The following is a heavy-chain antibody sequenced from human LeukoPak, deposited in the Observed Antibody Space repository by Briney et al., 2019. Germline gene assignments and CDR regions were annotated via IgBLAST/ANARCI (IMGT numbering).Heavy chain of an antibody. Sequence: SQTLSLTCTVSGGSISSANYYWSWIRQPAGDGLEWIGRIYTTGSTNYNPSLKSRVTISIDTSMNQFSLRLSSVTAADTAVYYCARQGYSSSDLDYWGQGILVTVSS. CDR2: IYTTGST. CDR1: GGSISSANYY. CDR3: ARQGYSSSDLDY. D-gene: IGHD5-12*01. V-gene: IGHV4-61*02. J-gene: IGHJ4*02.